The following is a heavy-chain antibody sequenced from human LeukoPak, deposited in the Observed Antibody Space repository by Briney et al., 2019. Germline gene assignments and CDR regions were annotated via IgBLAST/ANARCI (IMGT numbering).Heavy chain of an antibody. V-gene: IGHV3-21*01. D-gene: IGHD1-26*01. CDR3: ARDALSGSYYAYFDY. CDR1: GFTFSSYS. CDR2: ISSSSSYI. Sequence: PGGSLRLSCAASGFTFSSYSMTWVRQAPGKGLEWVSSISSSSSYIYYADSVKGRFTISGDNAKNSLYLQMNSLRAEDTAVYYCARDALSGSYYAYFDYWGQGTLVTVSS. J-gene: IGHJ4*02.